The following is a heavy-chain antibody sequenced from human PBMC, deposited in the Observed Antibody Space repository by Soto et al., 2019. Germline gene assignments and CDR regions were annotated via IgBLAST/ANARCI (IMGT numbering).Heavy chain of an antibody. V-gene: IGHV3-30-3*01. CDR1: GFTFSSYA. CDR3: AREVWRGGYDFTSYFDT. J-gene: IGHJ4*02. CDR2: ISYDGSNK. D-gene: IGHD3-3*01. Sequence: PGGSLRLSCAASGFTFSSYAMHWVRQAPGKGLEWVAVISYDGSNKYYADSVKGRFTISRDNSKNTLYLQMNSLRAEDTAVYYCAREVWRGGYDFTSYFDTWGQEALLTVSS.